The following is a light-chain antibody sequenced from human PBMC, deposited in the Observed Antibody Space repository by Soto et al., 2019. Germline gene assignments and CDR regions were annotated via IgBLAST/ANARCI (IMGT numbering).Light chain of an antibody. CDR3: QQYSSSPLT. J-gene: IGKJ4*01. Sequence: ESGCPQSPGTLSLSPGARTTLSCRASQSVRSSHLAWYQQMPGQAPRLLIYGASNRATGIPDRFSGSGSGTDFTLTISRLEPEDFAVYYCQQYSSSPLTFGGGTKVDIK. CDR1: QSVRSSH. CDR2: GAS. V-gene: IGKV3-20*01.